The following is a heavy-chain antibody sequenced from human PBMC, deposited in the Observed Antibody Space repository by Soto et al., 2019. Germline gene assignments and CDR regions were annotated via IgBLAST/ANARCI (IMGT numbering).Heavy chain of an antibody. V-gene: IGHV4-30-4*01. D-gene: IGHD5-18*01. CDR3: ARGALYGYGAYYFDY. J-gene: IGHJ4*02. CDR2: IYYSGST. Sequence: PSETLSLTCTVSGGSISSGDYYWGWIRHPPGKGLECIGYIYYSGSTYYNPSLKSRVTISVDTSKNQFSLKLSSVTAADTAVYYCARGALYGYGAYYFDYWGQGTLVTVSS. CDR1: GGSISSGDYY.